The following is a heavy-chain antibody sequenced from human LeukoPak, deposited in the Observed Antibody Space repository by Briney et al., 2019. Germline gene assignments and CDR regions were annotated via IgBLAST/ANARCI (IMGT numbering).Heavy chain of an antibody. J-gene: IGHJ5*02. D-gene: IGHD3-10*01. CDR2: IYYSGST. CDR3: ARAPIITMVRGVIIGNWIDP. Sequence: SQTLSLTCTVSGGSISSGDYYWSWIRQPPGKGLEWIGYIYYSGSTYYNPSLKSRVTISVDTSKNQFSLKLSSVTAADTAVYYCARAPIITMVRGVIIGNWIDPWGQGTLVTVSS. CDR1: GGSISSGDYY. V-gene: IGHV4-30-4*01.